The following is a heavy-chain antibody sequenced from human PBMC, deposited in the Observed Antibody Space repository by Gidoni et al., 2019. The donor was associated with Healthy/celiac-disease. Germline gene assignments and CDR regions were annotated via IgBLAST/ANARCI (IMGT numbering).Heavy chain of an antibody. J-gene: IGHJ4*02. CDR3: ARDSSAAVCDY. CDR2: INWTGGST. Sequence: EVQLVESGGGVVGPGGSLRLSCAASGCTFDDYGMSWVRQAPGKGLEWVSGINWTGGSTGYADSVKGRFTISRDNAKNSLYLQMNSLRAEDTALYHCARDSSAAVCDYWGQGTLVTVSS. V-gene: IGHV3-20*01. CDR1: GCTFDDYG. D-gene: IGHD6-13*01.